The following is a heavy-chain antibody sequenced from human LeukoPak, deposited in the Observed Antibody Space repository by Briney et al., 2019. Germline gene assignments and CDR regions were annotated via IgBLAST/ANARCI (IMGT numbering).Heavy chain of an antibody. Sequence: GGSLRLSCAASGFTFSSYAMNWLRQAPGKGLEWVSDISGSGGSTYYADSVKGRFTISRDNSKNTLYLQMNSLKAEDTAVYYWAKGGGTFDYWGQGTLVTVSS. CDR3: AKGGGTFDY. D-gene: IGHD3-16*01. V-gene: IGHV3-23*01. J-gene: IGHJ4*02. CDR2: ISGSGGST. CDR1: GFTFSSYA.